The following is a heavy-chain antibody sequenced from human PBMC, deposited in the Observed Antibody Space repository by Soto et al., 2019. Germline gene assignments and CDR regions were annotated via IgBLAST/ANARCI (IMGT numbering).Heavy chain of an antibody. V-gene: IGHV4-59*01. Sequence: XTLSLPGNFSGTALIDSYSAWIRLPPGKALEWIGYISYRGSTKYNHSLKGRVAISLDTYRNQFSLKLTPVTASHTAIYFCARDPELHGLDYWGQGTLVTVS. J-gene: IGHJ4*02. CDR3: ARDPELHGLDY. D-gene: IGHD2-21*01. CDR1: GTALIDSY. CDR2: ISYRGST.